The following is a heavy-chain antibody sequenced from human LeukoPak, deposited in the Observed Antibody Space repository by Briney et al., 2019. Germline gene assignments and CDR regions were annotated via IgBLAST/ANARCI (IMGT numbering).Heavy chain of an antibody. Sequence: SETLSLTCTVSGGSISSYYWSWIRQPPGKGLEWIGYIYYSGSTNYNPSLKSQVTISVDTSKNQFSLKLSSVTAADTAVYYCARMLGYCSSTSCYTFDFWGQGTLVTVSS. J-gene: IGHJ4*02. D-gene: IGHD2-2*02. CDR3: ARMLGYCSSTSCYTFDF. V-gene: IGHV4-59*08. CDR1: GGSISSYY. CDR2: IYYSGST.